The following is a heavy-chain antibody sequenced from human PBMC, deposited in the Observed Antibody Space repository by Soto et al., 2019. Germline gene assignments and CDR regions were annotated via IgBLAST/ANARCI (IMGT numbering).Heavy chain of an antibody. CDR2: IYWNDDK. CDR1: GFSLRTSGVG. D-gene: IGHD6-19*01. CDR3: AKSGSSGWYGWFGP. Sequence: SGPTLVNPTPTLTLTCIFSGFSLRTSGVGVGWFRQPPGKALEWLGFIYWNDDKRYSPSLKSRLTITKHTSKNQVVLTMTNMDPVDTATYYCAKSGSSGWYGWFGPWGQGTLVTVSS. J-gene: IGHJ5*02. V-gene: IGHV2-5*01.